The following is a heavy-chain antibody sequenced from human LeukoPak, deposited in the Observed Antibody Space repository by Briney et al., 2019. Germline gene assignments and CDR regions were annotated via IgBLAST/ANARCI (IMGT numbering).Heavy chain of an antibody. CDR1: GFTFSSYS. CDR3: ASSSFNFDY. J-gene: IGHJ4*02. V-gene: IGHV3-53*04. CDR2: IYSGGST. Sequence: PGGSLRLSCAASGFTFSSYSMNWVRQAPGKGLEWVSVIYSGGSTYYADSVKGRFTISRHNSKNTLYLQMNSLRAEDTAVYYCASSSFNFDYWGQGTLVTVSS.